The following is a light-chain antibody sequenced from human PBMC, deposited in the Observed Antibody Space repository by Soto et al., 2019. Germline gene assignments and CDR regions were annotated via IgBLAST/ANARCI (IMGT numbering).Light chain of an antibody. CDR3: QRLNSYRLT. CDR1: QGISSY. J-gene: IGKJ4*01. CDR2: AVS. V-gene: IGKV1-9*01. Sequence: DIQLTQSPSFLSASVGDRVTITCRASQGISSYFAWYQQKPGKAPKLLIYAVSTLQSGVPSRFSGSASGTEFPLTFSSLQPEDFATSYCQRLNSYRLTFGGGTKVEIK.